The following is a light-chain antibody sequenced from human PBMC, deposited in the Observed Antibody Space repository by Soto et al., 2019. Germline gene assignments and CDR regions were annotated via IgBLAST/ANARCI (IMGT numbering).Light chain of an antibody. Sequence: EIVLTQSTGTLSLSPGERATLSCRASQSVANDLAWYQHKPGQAPRLLTHGASTRATGIPARFSGVGSGTEFTLTISSLQSEDFAVYYCQQYNKWPQTFGQGTRLE. CDR3: QQYNKWPQT. V-gene: IGKV3-15*01. CDR1: QSVAND. J-gene: IGKJ5*01. CDR2: GAS.